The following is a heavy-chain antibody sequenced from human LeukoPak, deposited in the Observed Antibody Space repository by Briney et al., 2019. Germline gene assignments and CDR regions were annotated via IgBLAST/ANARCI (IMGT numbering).Heavy chain of an antibody. Sequence: ASVKVSCKASGGTFSSYAISWVRQAPGQGLEWMGGIIPIFGTANYAQKFQGRVTITTDESASTAYMELSSLRSEDTAVYYCAREAGMGNGDYGGQGTLVTVSS. D-gene: IGHD6-19*01. J-gene: IGHJ4*02. V-gene: IGHV1-69*05. CDR2: IIPIFGTA. CDR1: GGTFSSYA. CDR3: AREAGMGNGDY.